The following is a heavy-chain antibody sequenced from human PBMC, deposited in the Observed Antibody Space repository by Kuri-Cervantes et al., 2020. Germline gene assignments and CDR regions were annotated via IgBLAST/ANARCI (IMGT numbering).Heavy chain of an antibody. CDR3: ARRQGAVRITMVRGVTRQYYFDY. D-gene: IGHD3-10*01. Sequence: GESLKISCAASGFTFSSYSMNWVRQAPGKGLEWVANIKQDGSEKYYVDSVKGRFTISRDNAKNSLYLQMNSLRAEDTAVYYCARRQGAVRITMVRGVTRQYYFDYWGQGTLVTVSS. CDR2: IKQDGSEK. V-gene: IGHV3-7*01. CDR1: GFTFSSYS. J-gene: IGHJ4*02.